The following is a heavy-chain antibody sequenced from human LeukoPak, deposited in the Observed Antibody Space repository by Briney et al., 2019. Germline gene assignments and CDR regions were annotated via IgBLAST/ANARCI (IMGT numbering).Heavy chain of an antibody. CDR3: ARATGDVWPGFDY. CDR2: IYYSGST. V-gene: IGHV4-30-4*01. J-gene: IGHJ4*02. CDR1: GVSISSGDYY. D-gene: IGHD2-21*02. Sequence: SETLSLTCTVSGVSISSGDYYWSWIRQPPGKGLEWIGYIYYSGSTYYNPSLKSRVTISVDTSKNQFSLKLSSVTAADTAVYYCARATGDVWPGFDYWGQGTLVTVSS.